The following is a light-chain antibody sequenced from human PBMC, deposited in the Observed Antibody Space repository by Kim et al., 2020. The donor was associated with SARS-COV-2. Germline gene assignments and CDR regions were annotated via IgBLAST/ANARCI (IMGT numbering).Light chain of an antibody. CDR1: SGHSSYA. CDR2: LNSDGSH. V-gene: IGLV4-69*01. CDR3: QTWGTGIGV. Sequence: QLVLTQSPSASASLGASVKLTCTLSSGHSSYAIAWHQQQPAKGPRYLMKLNSDGSHNRGDGIPARFSGSSSGAERYLTISSLQSEDEADYYCQTWGTGIGVFGGGTKLTVL. J-gene: IGLJ3*02.